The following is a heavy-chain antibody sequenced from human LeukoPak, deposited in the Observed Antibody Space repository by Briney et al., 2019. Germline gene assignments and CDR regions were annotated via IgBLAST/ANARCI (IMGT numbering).Heavy chain of an antibody. CDR1: GYTFTSNY. V-gene: IGHV1-69*13. J-gene: IGHJ4*02. CDR3: ARVGHSRGDY. Sequence: SVKVSCKASGYTFTSNYIHWVRQAPGQGLEWMGGIIPIFGTANYAQKFQGRVTITADESTSTAYMELSSLRSEDTAVYYCARVGHSRGDYWGQGTLVTVSS. CDR2: IIPIFGTA.